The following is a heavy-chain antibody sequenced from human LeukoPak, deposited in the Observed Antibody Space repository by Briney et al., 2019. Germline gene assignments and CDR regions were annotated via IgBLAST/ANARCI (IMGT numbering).Heavy chain of an antibody. CDR1: GFTFSSYA. CDR3: AGYGGNSF. D-gene: IGHD4-23*01. Sequence: GGSLRLSCAASGFTFSSYAMNWVRQAPGKGLEWVAVISYDGSNKHYADSVKGRFTISRDNSKNTLYLQMNSLRVEDTAVYYCAGYGGNSFWGQGTLVTVSS. J-gene: IGHJ4*02. CDR2: ISYDGSNK. V-gene: IGHV3-30-3*01.